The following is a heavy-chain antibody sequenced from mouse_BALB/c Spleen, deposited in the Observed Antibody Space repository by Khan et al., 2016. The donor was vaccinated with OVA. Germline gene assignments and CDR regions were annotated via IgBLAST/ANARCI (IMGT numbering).Heavy chain of an antibody. CDR1: GYTFTDYY. D-gene: IGHD1-2*01. Sequence: KKAGAELARPGASVKLSCKASGYTFTDYYINLVKQRTGQGLEWIGEIFPGRGETYYNEKFKGKATLTADHSSTTASLQLISLTSEASAVSFCARRNYFGYTFAYWAQGTLVTVSA. CDR3: ARRNYFGYTFAY. CDR2: IFPGRGET. V-gene: IGHV1-77*01. J-gene: IGHJ3*01.